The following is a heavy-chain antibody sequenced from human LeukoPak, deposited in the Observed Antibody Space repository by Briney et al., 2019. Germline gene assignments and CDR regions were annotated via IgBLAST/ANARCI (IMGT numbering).Heavy chain of an antibody. Sequence: SETLSLTCAVYDGSFTDYHWTWIRKPPGTGLEWIGEINHSGSTRYSPSLKSRVTISVDTPKNQFSLKLNSGTAADTAVYYCARATEGYSSSVVYMDVWGKGSTVTVSS. V-gene: IGHV4-34*01. J-gene: IGHJ6*03. D-gene: IGHD6-6*01. CDR3: ARATEGYSSSVVYMDV. CDR2: INHSGST. CDR1: DGSFTDYH.